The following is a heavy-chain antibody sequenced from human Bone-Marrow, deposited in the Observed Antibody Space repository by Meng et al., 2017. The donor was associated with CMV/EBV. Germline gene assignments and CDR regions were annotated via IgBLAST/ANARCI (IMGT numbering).Heavy chain of an antibody. V-gene: IGHV1-2*02. D-gene: IGHD4-17*01. CDR2: INPNSGGT. CDR1: GFTFTAHY. Sequence: VKVSCKASGFTFTAHYMHWVRQAPGQGLEWMGWINPNSGGTNYAQKFQGRVTMTRDTSISTAYMELSRLRSDDTAVYYCARVGDYDYYYYGMDVWGQGPTVTFYS. CDR3: ARVGDYDYYYYGMDV. J-gene: IGHJ6*02.